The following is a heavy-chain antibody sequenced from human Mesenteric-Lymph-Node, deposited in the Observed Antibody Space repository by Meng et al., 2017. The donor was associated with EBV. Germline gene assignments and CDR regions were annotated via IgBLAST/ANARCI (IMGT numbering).Heavy chain of an antibody. Sequence: HVQLRHWCAGLVKPCEPLSLTCSCYGASFSGYYWSWIRQPPGKGLEWIGEINHSGSTNYNPSLKSRVSVSLDTSKNQFSLKLSSVTAADTAVFYCARGRGSRLLFYSSSDSWGQGTLVTSPQ. CDR3: ARGRGSRLLFYSSSDS. J-gene: IGHJ4*02. V-gene: IGHV4-34*01. D-gene: IGHD2-15*01. CDR1: GASFSGYY. CDR2: INHSGST.